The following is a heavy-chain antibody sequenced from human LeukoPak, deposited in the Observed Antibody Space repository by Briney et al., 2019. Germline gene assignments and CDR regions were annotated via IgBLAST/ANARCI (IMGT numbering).Heavy chain of an antibody. Sequence: GGSLRLSCAAAGFTFSSYAISWVRQAPGKGLGWVLAISGSGGGTNYADSVKGRFTISRDNSKNTVYLQLNSLRAEDSAVYYCAKVRTGWYVIDYWGQGTLVTVS. J-gene: IGHJ4*02. CDR3: AKVRTGWYVIDY. V-gene: IGHV3-23*01. CDR1: GFTFSSYA. CDR2: ISGSGGGT. D-gene: IGHD6-19*01.